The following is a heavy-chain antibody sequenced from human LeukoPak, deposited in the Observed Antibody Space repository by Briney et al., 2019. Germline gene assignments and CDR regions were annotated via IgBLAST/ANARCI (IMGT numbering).Heavy chain of an antibody. Sequence: SETLCLTCTVSGGSASSSGDYWGWIRQPPGKGLEWIGSIYYSGSTYYNPSLKSRVSISVDTSKNQFSLNLTSVTAADTAVYFCARPGIASTGAFDCWGQAAKLSVSS. D-gene: IGHD6-13*01. V-gene: IGHV4-39*01. CDR3: ARPGIASTGAFDC. J-gene: IGHJ4*02. CDR1: GGSASSSGDY. CDR2: IYYSGST.